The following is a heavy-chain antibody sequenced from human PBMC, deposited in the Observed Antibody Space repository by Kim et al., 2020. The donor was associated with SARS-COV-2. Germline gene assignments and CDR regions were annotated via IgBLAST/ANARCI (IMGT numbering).Heavy chain of an antibody. CDR1: GFTFNAYA. D-gene: IGHD5-12*01. Sequence: GGSLILSCAASGFTFNAYAMHLFRQAPSKVLEWGTIISNDGSVKYYTDSVKGRFTISRDNPKNTLYLQMNSLRAEDTAVYYCAKDLGGYGAFDIWGQGTMVTVSS. J-gene: IGHJ3*02. CDR3: AKDLGGYGAFDI. V-gene: IGHV3-30*04. CDR2: ISNDGSVK.